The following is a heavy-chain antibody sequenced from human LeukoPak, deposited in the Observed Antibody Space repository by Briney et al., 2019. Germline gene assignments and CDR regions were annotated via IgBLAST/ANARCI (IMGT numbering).Heavy chain of an antibody. CDR1: GASISSHY. CDR2: IYDRGST. CDR3: AKIEVGRFDP. J-gene: IGHJ5*02. D-gene: IGHD1-26*01. Sequence: PSETLSLTCTVTGASISSHYWCWIRQTPGTGLEWIGDIYDRGSTTYNPSLKSRVSISVDTSRNQFSLNLRSVTAADTAVYYRAKIEVGRFDPWGQGTLVTVSS. V-gene: IGHV4-59*11.